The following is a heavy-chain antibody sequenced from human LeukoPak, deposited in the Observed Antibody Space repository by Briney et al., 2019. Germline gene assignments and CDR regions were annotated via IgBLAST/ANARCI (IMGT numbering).Heavy chain of an antibody. CDR1: GGSISSYY. V-gene: IGHV4-59*12. D-gene: IGHD2-2*01. Sequence: SETLSLTCTVSGGSISSYYWSWIRQPPGKGLEWIGYIYYSGSTNYNPSLKSRVTISVDTSKNQFSLKLSSVTAADTAVYYCARGRPEGYCSSTSCYLFDYWGQGTLVTVSS. J-gene: IGHJ4*02. CDR3: ARGRPEGYCSSTSCYLFDY. CDR2: IYYSGST.